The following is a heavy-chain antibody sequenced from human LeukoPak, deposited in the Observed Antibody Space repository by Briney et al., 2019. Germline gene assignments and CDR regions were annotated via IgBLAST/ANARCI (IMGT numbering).Heavy chain of an antibody. Sequence: ASVKVSCKASGYTFTSYGISWVRQAPGQGLEWMGGIIPIFGTANYAQKFQGRVTITADESTSTAYMELSSLRSEDTAVYYYARELEYYDCSGFAFDIWGQGTMVTVSS. J-gene: IGHJ3*02. V-gene: IGHV1-69*13. D-gene: IGHD3-22*01. CDR2: IIPIFGTA. CDR3: ARELEYYDCSGFAFDI. CDR1: GYTFTSYG.